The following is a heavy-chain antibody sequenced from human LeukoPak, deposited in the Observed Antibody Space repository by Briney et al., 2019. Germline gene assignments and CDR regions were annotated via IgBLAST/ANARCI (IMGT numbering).Heavy chain of an antibody. V-gene: IGHV1-46*01. J-gene: IGHJ4*02. CDR3: ARATGYFPSYYFDY. CDR1: GYTFTSFY. D-gene: IGHD3-9*01. Sequence: ASVKVSCKASGYTFTSFYIHWVRQAPGQGLEWMGLINPGGASATYAQKFQGRVTMTRDTSTTTVYMELSSLRSDDTAVYYCARATGYFPSYYFDYWGQGTLVTVSS. CDR2: INPGGASA.